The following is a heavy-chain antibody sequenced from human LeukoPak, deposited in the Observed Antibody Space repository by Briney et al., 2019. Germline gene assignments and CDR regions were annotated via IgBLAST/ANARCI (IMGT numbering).Heavy chain of an antibody. Sequence: PGGSLRLSCAASGFTFSSYEMNWVRQAPGKGLDWVSYISSSGTTVYYADSVEGRFTISRDNAKNSLYLQMNSLRADDTAVYYCAREEEWYASGTYYKGFDSWGQGTLVTVSS. CDR2: ISSSGTTV. J-gene: IGHJ4*02. D-gene: IGHD3-10*01. V-gene: IGHV3-48*03. CDR1: GFTFSSYE. CDR3: AREEEWYASGTYYKGFDS.